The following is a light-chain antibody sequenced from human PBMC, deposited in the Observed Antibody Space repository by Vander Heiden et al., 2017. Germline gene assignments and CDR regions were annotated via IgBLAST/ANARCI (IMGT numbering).Light chain of an antibody. CDR3: QQSDRTPRT. Sequence: IQMTQPPSSLSASVGDRVTISCWSSQSINRYLSWYQQKPGQAPKLLIYAASNLQSGVPSRFRGSGSATEFTLTISSLQPEDFATYYCQQSDRTPRTFGQGTKVEIK. J-gene: IGKJ2*01. CDR2: AAS. V-gene: IGKV1-39*01. CDR1: QSINRY.